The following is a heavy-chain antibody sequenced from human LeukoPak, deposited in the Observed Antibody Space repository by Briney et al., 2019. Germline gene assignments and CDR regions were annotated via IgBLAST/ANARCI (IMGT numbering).Heavy chain of an antibody. Sequence: ASVKVSCKASGYTFTGYYMHWVRQAPGQGLEWMGWINPNSGGTNYAQKLQGRVTMTTDTSTSTAYMELRSLRSDDTAVYYCARGPYYYDSSGYYESWGQGTLVTVSS. CDR2: INPNSGGT. CDR1: GYTFTGYY. V-gene: IGHV1-2*02. J-gene: IGHJ4*02. D-gene: IGHD3-22*01. CDR3: ARGPYYYDSSGYYES.